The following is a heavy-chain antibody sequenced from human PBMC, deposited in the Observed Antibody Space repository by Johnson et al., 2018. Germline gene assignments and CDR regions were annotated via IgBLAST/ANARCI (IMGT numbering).Heavy chain of an antibody. Sequence: QVQLVESGGGVVQPGRSLRLSCAASGFSFSNYAMHWVRQAPAKGLEWVAVISHVGSNKHYANSIKDRFTISRDNSKNTLYLQMKSLRVEDTAGYYCAGLSGRQPYHYYYMDVWGKGTTVTVSS. J-gene: IGHJ6*03. CDR3: AGLSGRQPYHYYYMDV. CDR1: GFSFSNYA. CDR2: ISHVGSNK. D-gene: IGHD6-6*01. V-gene: IGHV3-30-3*01.